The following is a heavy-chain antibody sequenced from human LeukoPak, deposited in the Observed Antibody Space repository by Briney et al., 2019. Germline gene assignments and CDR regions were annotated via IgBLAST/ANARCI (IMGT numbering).Heavy chain of an antibody. J-gene: IGHJ6*02. CDR2: IYYSGST. V-gene: IGHV4-31*03. Sequence: SQTLSLTCTVSGGSISSGDYYWSWIRQHPGKGLEWIGYIYYSGSTYYNPSLKSRATISLDTSKKQFSRKLSSVTAADTAVYYCARAYLELRAAYYYGMDVWGQGTTVTVSS. D-gene: IGHD1-7*01. CDR1: GGSISSGDYY. CDR3: ARAYLELRAAYYYGMDV.